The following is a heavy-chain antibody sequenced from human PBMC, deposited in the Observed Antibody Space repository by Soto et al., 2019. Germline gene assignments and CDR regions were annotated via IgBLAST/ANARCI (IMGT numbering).Heavy chain of an antibody. Sequence: ESGGGLVQPGGSLRLSCAASGFTFSSYWMSWVRQAPGKGLEWVANIKQDGSEKYYVDSVKGRFTISRDNAKNSLYLQMNSLRAEDTAVYYCARDLDIVEGEGGWFDPWGQGTLVTVSS. CDR3: ARDLDIVEGEGGWFDP. J-gene: IGHJ5*02. CDR1: GFTFSSYW. CDR2: IKQDGSEK. D-gene: IGHD2-15*01. V-gene: IGHV3-7*05.